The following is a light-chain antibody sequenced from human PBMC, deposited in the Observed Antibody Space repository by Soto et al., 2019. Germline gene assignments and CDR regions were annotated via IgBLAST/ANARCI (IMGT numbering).Light chain of an antibody. J-gene: IGKJ1*01. CDR1: QTISSW. Sequence: DIQMTQSPSTLSGSVGDRVTITCRASQTISSWLAWYQQKPGKAPKLLIYKASTLQSGVPSRFSGSGSGTEFTLTISGLQPDDVATYYCQHYNSYSEAFGQGTKVEIK. CDR2: KAS. CDR3: QHYNSYSEA. V-gene: IGKV1-5*03.